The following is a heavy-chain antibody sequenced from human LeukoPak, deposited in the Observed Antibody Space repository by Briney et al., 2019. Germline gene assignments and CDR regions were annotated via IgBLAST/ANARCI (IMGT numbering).Heavy chain of an antibody. J-gene: IGHJ4*02. CDR1: GGSISSSSYY. Sequence: PSETLSLTCTVSGGSISSSSYYWGWIRQPAGKGLEWIGRIHTSGSTNYNPSLKSRVTMSVDTSKNQFSLKLSSVTAADTAVYYCARDASCYYDGSGYYLGYWGQGTLVTVSS. V-gene: IGHV4-61*02. D-gene: IGHD3-22*01. CDR3: ARDASCYYDGSGYYLGY. CDR2: IHTSGST.